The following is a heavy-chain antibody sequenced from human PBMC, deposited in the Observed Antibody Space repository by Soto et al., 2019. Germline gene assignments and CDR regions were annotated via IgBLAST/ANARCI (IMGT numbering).Heavy chain of an antibody. CDR1: GFTFSSYA. CDR3: AKGSEYCTNGGCFDY. D-gene: IGHD2-8*01. V-gene: IGHV3-23*01. CDR2: ISGSGSST. J-gene: IGHJ4*02. Sequence: GGSLRLSCAASGFTFSSYAMSWVRQAPGKGLEWVSAISGSGSSTYYADSVKGRFTISRDNSKNTLYLQMNSLRAEDTAVYCWAKGSEYCTNGGCFDYWGQGTLVTVSS.